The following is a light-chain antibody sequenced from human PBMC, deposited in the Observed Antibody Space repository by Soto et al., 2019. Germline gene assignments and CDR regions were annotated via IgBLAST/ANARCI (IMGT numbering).Light chain of an antibody. V-gene: IGLV2-14*01. CDR2: EVT. Sequence: QSVLTQHASVSGSPGQSIAISCTGSSSDIGIYKYVSWYQQHPGKVPKLIIYEVTNRPSGVSNRFSGSKSGNTASLTISGLQAEDEADYYCSSYTTSSTRVFGPGTKLTVL. CDR1: SSDIGIYKY. CDR3: SSYTTSSTRV. J-gene: IGLJ1*01.